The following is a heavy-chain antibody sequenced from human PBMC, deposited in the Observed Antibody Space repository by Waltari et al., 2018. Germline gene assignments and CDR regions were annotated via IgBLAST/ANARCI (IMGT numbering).Heavy chain of an antibody. V-gene: IGHV4-39*01. J-gene: IGHJ6*03. Sequence: QLQLQESGPGLVKPSETLSLTCSVSGASITNSNSYWSWIRQPPGKGLEWIGSIYYRGRTCATPSLKSRVTRSLDTSKNQLSLKVSSVTVADTAIYFCARNMESPYNAPYYFYYMDVWGKGTTVTVSS. CDR2: IYYRGRT. D-gene: IGHD3-10*01. CDR1: GASITNSNSY. CDR3: ARNMESPYNAPYYFYYMDV.